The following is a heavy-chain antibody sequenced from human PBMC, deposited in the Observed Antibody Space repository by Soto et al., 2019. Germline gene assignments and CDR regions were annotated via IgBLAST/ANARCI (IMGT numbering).Heavy chain of an antibody. CDR1: GGAISSSNW. J-gene: IGHJ4*02. V-gene: IGHV4-4*02. D-gene: IGHD6-13*01. CDR3: ARAAMGGSSWPFDY. Sequence: SETLSLTCAVSGGAISSSNWWSWVRQPPGKGLEWIGEIYHSGSTNYNPSLKSRVTISVDKSKNQFSLKLSSVTAADTAVYYCARAAMGGSSWPFDYWGQGTLVTVSS. CDR2: IYHSGST.